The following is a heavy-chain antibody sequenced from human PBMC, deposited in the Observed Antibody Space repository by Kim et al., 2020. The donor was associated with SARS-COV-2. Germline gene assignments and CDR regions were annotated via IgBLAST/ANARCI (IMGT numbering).Heavy chain of an antibody. J-gene: IGHJ3*02. CDR1: GGSISSGSYY. CDR2: IYTSGTT. Sequence: SETLSLTCTVSGGSISSGSYYWSWIRQPAGEGLEWIGRIYTSGTTTYNPSLKSRVTISVDTSKNQFSLKLNSVTAADTAVYYCARDYGSGRYYGTAFDIWGQGTMVTVS. V-gene: IGHV4-61*02. D-gene: IGHD3-10*01. CDR3: ARDYGSGRYYGTAFDI.